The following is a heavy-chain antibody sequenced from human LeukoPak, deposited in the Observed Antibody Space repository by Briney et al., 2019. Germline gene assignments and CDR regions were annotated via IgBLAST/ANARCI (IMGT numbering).Heavy chain of an antibody. V-gene: IGHV3-48*03. CDR3: ARTFQSSPFLFGY. J-gene: IGHJ4*02. CDR1: GFSFSSYE. D-gene: IGHD2/OR15-2a*01. CDR2: ISSSGSTF. Sequence: PGGSLRLSCAASGFSFSSYEMNWVRQAPGKGLEWVSYISSSGSTFYYADSVKGRFTISRDNGKNSLYLQINSLRAEDTAVYYCARTFQSSPFLFGYWGQGTLVTVSS.